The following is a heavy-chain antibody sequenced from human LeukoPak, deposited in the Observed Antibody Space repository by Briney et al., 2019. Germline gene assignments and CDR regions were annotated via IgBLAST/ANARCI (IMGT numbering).Heavy chain of an antibody. V-gene: IGHV3-30-3*01. J-gene: IGHJ3*02. D-gene: IGHD3-10*01. CDR1: GFTFSSYA. CDR2: ISYDGSNK. CDR3: ARFQGVNVFDI. Sequence: GGSLRLSCAASGFTFSSYAVHWVRQAPGKGLEWVAVISYDGSNKYYADSVKGRFTISRDNSKNTLYLQMNSLRAEDTAVYYCARFQGVNVFDIWGQGTMVTVSS.